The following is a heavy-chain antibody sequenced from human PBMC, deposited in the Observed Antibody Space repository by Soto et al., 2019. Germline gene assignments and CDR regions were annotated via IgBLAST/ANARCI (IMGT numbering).Heavy chain of an antibody. V-gene: IGHV4-39*01. Sequence: SETLSLTCTVSGVSISSSSYYWGWIRQPPGKGLEWIGSIYYSGSTYYNPSLKSRVTISVDTSKNQFSLKLSSVTAADTAVYYCAGGNPGHWFDPWGQGTLVTVSS. CDR2: IYYSGST. D-gene: IGHD1-26*01. CDR3: AGGNPGHWFDP. CDR1: GVSISSSSYY. J-gene: IGHJ5*02.